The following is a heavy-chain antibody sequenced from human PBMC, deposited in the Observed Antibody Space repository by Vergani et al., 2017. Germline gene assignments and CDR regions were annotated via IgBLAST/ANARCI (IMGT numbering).Heavy chain of an antibody. CDR2: IGTAGDT. Sequence: EVQLVESGGGLVQPGGSLRLSCAASGFTFSSYDMHWVRQATGKGLEWVSAIGTAGDTYYPGSVKGRFTISRENAKNSLYLQMNSLRAGDTAVYYCARGWSGYYSGRPFDYWGQGTLVTVSS. D-gene: IGHD5-12*01. J-gene: IGHJ4*02. V-gene: IGHV3-13*01. CDR1: GFTFSSYD. CDR3: ARGWSGYYSGRPFDY.